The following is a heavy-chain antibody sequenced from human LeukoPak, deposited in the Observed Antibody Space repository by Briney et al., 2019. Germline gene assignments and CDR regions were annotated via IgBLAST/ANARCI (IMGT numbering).Heavy chain of an antibody. CDR3: ARDLRFGTYYYYYYIDV. Sequence: SETLSLTCTVSGGSMSNYYWSWIRQPAGKGLEWIGRIYSSGITNYNPSLESRVTMSVDTSKNQFSLRLSSVTAADTAVYYCARDLRFGTYYYYYYIDVWGKGTTVTISS. CDR1: GGSMSNYY. V-gene: IGHV4-4*07. D-gene: IGHD3-10*01. J-gene: IGHJ6*03. CDR2: IYSSGIT.